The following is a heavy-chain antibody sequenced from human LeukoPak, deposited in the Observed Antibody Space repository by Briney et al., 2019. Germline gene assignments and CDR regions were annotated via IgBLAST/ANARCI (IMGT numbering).Heavy chain of an antibody. CDR2: IHNSGST. Sequence: PSETLSLICTVSGGSVSRYYWSWIRQSAGKGLEWIGRIHNSGSTTYNPSLKSRVTMSIDTSKNQFSLKLTSVIVADTAVYYCARESVYYFDSSGYLDYWGQGTLVTVSS. V-gene: IGHV4-4*07. CDR1: GGSVSRYY. CDR3: ARESVYYFDSSGYLDY. D-gene: IGHD3-22*01. J-gene: IGHJ4*02.